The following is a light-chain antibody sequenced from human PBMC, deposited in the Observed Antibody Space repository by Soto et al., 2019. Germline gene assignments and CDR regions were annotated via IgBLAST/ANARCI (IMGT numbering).Light chain of an antibody. CDR2: GAS. CDR1: QSVSSN. CDR3: QPYNNWPPWT. V-gene: IGKV3-15*01. J-gene: IGKJ1*01. Sequence: EIVMTQSPATLSVSPGERATLSCRASQSVSSNLAWYQHKPGQAPRLLIYGASTRATGIQARFSGSGSGTEFTLTISSLQSEDFAVYYCQPYNNWPPWTFGQGTKVEIK.